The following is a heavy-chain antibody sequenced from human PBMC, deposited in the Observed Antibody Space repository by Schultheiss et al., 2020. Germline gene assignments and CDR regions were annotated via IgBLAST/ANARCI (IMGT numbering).Heavy chain of an antibody. V-gene: IGHV3-23*01. CDR1: RFTFSSSA. Sequence: GGSLRLSCAASRFTFSSSAMSWVRQAPGKGLEWVSAISGSGTNTYYADSVKGRFTISRDNSKNTLYLQMNSLRAEDTAVYYCAKIGYTTFDYWGQGTLVTVSS. CDR3: AKIGYTTFDY. CDR2: ISGSGTNT. D-gene: IGHD5-24*01. J-gene: IGHJ4*02.